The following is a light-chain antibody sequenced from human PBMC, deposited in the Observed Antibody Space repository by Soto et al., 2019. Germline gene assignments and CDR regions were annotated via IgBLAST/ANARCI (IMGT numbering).Light chain of an antibody. V-gene: IGKV1-8*01. J-gene: IGKJ1*01. CDR2: AAS. CDR3: QQYYSYPRGT. CDR1: QGISSY. Sequence: MTQAESTRAASVGEGGTSSCRASQGISSYLAWYQQKPGKAPKLLIYAASTLQSGVPSRFSGSGSGTDFTLTISCLQSEDFATYYCQQYYSYPRGTFGQGTKVDIK.